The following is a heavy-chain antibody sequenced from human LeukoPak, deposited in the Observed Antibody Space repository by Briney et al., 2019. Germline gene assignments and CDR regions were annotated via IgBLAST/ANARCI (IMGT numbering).Heavy chain of an antibody. CDR2: ISSSSSYI. V-gene: IGHV3-21*01. CDR3: AREGPEYYFDY. CDR1: GFTFSSYS. Sequence: GGSLRLSCAASGFTFSSYSMNWVRQAPGKGLEWVSSISSSSSYISYADSVKGRFTISRDNAKNSLYLQMNSLRAEDTAVYYCAREGPEYYFDYWGQGTLVTVSS. J-gene: IGHJ4*02.